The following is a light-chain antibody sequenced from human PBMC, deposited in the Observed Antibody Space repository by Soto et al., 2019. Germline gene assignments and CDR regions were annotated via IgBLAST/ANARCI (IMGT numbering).Light chain of an antibody. CDR3: QQYKSFPYT. CDR1: QSVDRW. V-gene: IGKV1-5*03. Sequence: DIPMTQSPSTLSASVGDRVTITCRASQSVDRWVAWYQQKPGKVPKIVIYTASSLESGVPSTFSGGGSGTEFTLTISSLRPDDFATYYCQQYKSFPYTFGQGTKLEIK. J-gene: IGKJ2*01. CDR2: TAS.